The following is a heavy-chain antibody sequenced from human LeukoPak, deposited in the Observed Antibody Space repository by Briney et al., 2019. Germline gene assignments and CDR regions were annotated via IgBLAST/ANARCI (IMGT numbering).Heavy chain of an antibody. Sequence: ASVKVSCKVSGYTLTELSMHWVRQAPGKGLEWMGGFDPEDGETIYAQKFQGRVTTTEDTSTDTAYMELSSLRSEDTAVYYCATHGSSSWYYYYGMDVWGKGTAVTVSS. V-gene: IGHV1-24*01. J-gene: IGHJ6*04. CDR3: ATHGSSSWYYYYGMDV. CDR2: FDPEDGET. CDR1: GYTLTELS. D-gene: IGHD6-13*01.